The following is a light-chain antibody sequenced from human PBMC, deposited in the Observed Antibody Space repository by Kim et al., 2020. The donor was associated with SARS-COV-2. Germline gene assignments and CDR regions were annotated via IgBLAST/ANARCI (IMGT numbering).Light chain of an antibody. Sequence: QSALTQPASVSGSPGQSITISCTGTSSDVGHYNSVSWYQQHPGKAPTLMIYDVTKRPSGVSIRFSGSKSGNTASLTISGLQAEDEADYYCNSYTSSTSDVFGTGTKVTVL. CDR3: NSYTSSTSDV. CDR1: SSDVGHYNS. CDR2: DVT. J-gene: IGLJ1*01. V-gene: IGLV2-14*01.